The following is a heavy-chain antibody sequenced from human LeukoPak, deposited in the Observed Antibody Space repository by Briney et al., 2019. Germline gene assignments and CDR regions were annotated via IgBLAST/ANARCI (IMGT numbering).Heavy chain of an antibody. CDR2: IYHSGST. Sequence: NPSGTLSLTCAVSGGSISSSNWWSWVRQPPGKGLEWIGEIYHSGSTNYNPSLKSRVTISVGKSKNQFSLKLSSVTAADTAVYYCARTSVIGSWYRDYFDYWGQGTLVTVSS. CDR3: ARTSVIGSWYRDYFDY. V-gene: IGHV4-4*02. D-gene: IGHD6-13*01. CDR1: GGSISSSNW. J-gene: IGHJ4*02.